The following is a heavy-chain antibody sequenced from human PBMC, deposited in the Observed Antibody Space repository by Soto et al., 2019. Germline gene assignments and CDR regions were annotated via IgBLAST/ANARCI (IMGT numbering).Heavy chain of an antibody. CDR2: MFYSGST. D-gene: IGHD1-26*01. CDR3: ARESSGSYFPPNWFDP. Sequence: SETLSLTCTVSNGSVNYYYWSWIRQPPGKGLEWIGSMFYSGSTNYSPSLKSRVTISVDTFNNQFSLKLTSVTAADTAVYYCARESSGSYFPPNWFDPRGQGTLVTVSS. J-gene: IGHJ5*02. CDR1: NGSVNYYY. V-gene: IGHV4-59*02.